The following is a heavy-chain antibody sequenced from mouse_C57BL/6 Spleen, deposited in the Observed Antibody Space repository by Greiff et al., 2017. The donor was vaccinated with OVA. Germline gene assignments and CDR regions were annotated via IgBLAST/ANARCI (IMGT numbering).Heavy chain of an antibody. J-gene: IGHJ4*01. D-gene: IGHD2-1*01. CDR3: ARWGVYGNYERDYAMDY. V-gene: IGHV1-64*01. CDR1: GYTFTSYW. Sequence: QVQLQQPGAELVKPGASVKLSCKASGYTFTSYWMHWVKQRPGQGLEWIGMIHPNSGSTNYNEKFKSKATLTVDKSSSTAYMQLSSLTSEDSAVDYCARWGVYGNYERDYAMDYWGQGTSVTVSS. CDR2: IHPNSGST.